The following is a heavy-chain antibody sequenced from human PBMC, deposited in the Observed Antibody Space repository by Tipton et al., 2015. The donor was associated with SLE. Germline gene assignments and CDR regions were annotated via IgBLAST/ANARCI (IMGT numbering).Heavy chain of an antibody. J-gene: IGHJ4*02. Sequence: LRLSCTVSGGSISSSSFYWGWIRQPPGKGLEWIGSLHFTGISYYNPSLKSRVTISVDTSRNQFSLNLSSVTAADTAVYYCAKGGPGGYYFNSWGQGTLVTVSS. CDR2: LHFTGIS. V-gene: IGHV4-39*07. D-gene: IGHD3-16*01. CDR1: GGSISSSSFY. CDR3: AKGGPGGYYFNS.